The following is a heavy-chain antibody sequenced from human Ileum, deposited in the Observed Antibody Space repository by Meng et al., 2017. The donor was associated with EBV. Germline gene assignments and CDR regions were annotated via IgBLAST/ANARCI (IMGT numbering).Heavy chain of an antibody. J-gene: IGHJ4*02. CDR2: TNENGATT. CDR1: GFTFSSYW. Sequence: EVQVGGAGGALVQPGGSLRLSFAASGFTFSSYWMHWVRQAPGKGLEWVSRTNENGATTTYADSVKGRFTISRDNAKNTLYLQMNSLRAEDTAVYYCSRDLAGSDDYWGQGTLVTVSS. CDR3: SRDLAGSDDY. V-gene: IGHV3-74*03. D-gene: IGHD1-14*01.